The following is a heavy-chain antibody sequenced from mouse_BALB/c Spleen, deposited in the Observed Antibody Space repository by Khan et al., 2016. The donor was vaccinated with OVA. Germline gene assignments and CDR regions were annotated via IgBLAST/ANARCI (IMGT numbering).Heavy chain of an antibody. J-gene: IGHJ2*01. CDR2: IWSGGIT. CDR1: GFSLTNYG. D-gene: IGHD1-1*02. Sequence: QVQLKQSGPGLVQPSQSLSITCTVSGFSLTNYGVHWVRQSPGKGLEWLGVIWSGGITDYNATFISRLSISKDISKSQVFFKMNSLQANDTAIYYCAKNRNGYFDYCGQGTTLTVSS. V-gene: IGHV2-2*02. CDR3: AKNRNGYFDY.